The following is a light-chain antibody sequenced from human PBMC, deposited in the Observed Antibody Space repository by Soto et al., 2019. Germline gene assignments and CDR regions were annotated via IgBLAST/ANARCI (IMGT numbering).Light chain of an antibody. CDR2: DVS. J-gene: IGLJ1*01. Sequence: QSALTQPASVSGSPGQSITISCTGTSSDVGGYNYVSWYQQHPGKAPKLMIYDVSNRPSGVSNRFSGSKSGNTASLTISGLQAEDEADYYCSSYTSSSTLLYVFGTRT. V-gene: IGLV2-14*01. CDR3: SSYTSSSTLLYV. CDR1: SSDVGGYNY.